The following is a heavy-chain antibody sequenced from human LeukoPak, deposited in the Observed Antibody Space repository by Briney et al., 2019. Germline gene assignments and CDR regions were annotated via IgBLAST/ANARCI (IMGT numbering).Heavy chain of an antibody. CDR2: ISSSSSYI. Sequence: GGSLRLSCAASGFTFSSYRMNWVRQAPGKGLEWVSSISSSSSYIYYADSLKGRFTISRDNAKNSLYLQMNSLGAEDTAVYYCARDRADPDYGDYVFGYWGRGTLVTVSS. D-gene: IGHD4-17*01. V-gene: IGHV3-21*01. CDR1: GFTFSSYR. J-gene: IGHJ4*02. CDR3: ARDRADPDYGDYVFGY.